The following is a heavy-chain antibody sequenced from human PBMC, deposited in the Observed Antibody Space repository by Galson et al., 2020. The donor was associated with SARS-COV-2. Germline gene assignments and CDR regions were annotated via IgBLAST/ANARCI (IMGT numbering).Heavy chain of an antibody. J-gene: IGHJ6*02. CDR1: GYTFNNYH. Sequence: ASVKVSCKASGYTFNNYHIHWVRQAPGQGLEWVGWINPNSGGTWYAQQFQGRVTMTRDTSITTAYMDLSRLRSDDSAVFYCARGSGSYYRNYYYFYGMDVWGLGTTVTVSS. V-gene: IGHV1-2*02. CDR2: INPNSGGT. D-gene: IGHD1-26*01. CDR3: ARGSGSYYRNYYYFYGMDV.